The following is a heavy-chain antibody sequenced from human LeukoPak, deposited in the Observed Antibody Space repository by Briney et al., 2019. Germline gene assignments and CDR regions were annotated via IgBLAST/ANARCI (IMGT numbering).Heavy chain of an antibody. J-gene: IGHJ4*02. CDR3: ARDRGKLLWFGEFLDY. V-gene: IGHV4-4*07. CDR1: GGSISSYY. Sequence: SETLSLTCTVSGGSISSYYWSWIRQPAGKGLEWIGRIYTSGSTNYNPSLKSRVTMSVDTSKNQFSLKLSSVTAADTAVYYRARDRGKLLWFGEFLDYWGQGTLVTVSS. CDR2: IYTSGST. D-gene: IGHD3-10*01.